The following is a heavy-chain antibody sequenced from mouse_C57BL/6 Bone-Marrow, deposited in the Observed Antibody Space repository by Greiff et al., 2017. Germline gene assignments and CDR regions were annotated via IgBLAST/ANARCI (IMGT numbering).Heavy chain of an antibody. Sequence: VQLQQSGPELVKPGASVKISCKASGYTFTDYYMNWVKQSHGKSLEWIGDINPNNGGTSYNQKFKGKATLTVDKSSSTAYMELRSLTSEDSAVYYCAKGIYDYDEAMDYWGQGTSVTVSS. CDR2: INPNNGGT. D-gene: IGHD2-4*01. CDR3: AKGIYDYDEAMDY. J-gene: IGHJ4*01. CDR1: GYTFTDYY. V-gene: IGHV1-26*01.